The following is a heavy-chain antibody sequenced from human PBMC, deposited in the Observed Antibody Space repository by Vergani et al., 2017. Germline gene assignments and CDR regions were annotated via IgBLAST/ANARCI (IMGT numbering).Heavy chain of an antibody. CDR3: ARGRLRYFDWLSKPDAFDI. Sequence: QVQLQQWGAGLLKPSETLSLTCAVYGGSFSGYYWSWIRKPPGKGLEWIGEINHSGSTNYNPSLKSRVTISVDTSKNQFSLKLSSVTAAETAVYYCARGRLRYFDWLSKPDAFDIWGQGTMVTVSS. J-gene: IGHJ3*02. D-gene: IGHD3-9*01. CDR2: INHSGST. CDR1: GGSFSGYY. V-gene: IGHV4-34*01.